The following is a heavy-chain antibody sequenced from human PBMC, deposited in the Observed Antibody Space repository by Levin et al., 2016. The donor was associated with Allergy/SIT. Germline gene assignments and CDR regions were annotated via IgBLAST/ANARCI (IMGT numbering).Heavy chain of an antibody. Sequence: GESLKISCAASGFTVSSNYMSWVRQAPGMGLEWVSLIYGGGTTYYADSVKGRFTLSRDNSKNTVYLQMNNLRAEDTAVYYCARDRQFGGIDSWGQGTLVTVSS. CDR2: IYGGGTT. CDR1: GFTVSSNY. CDR3: ARDRQFGGIDS. V-gene: IGHV3-66*01. D-gene: IGHD3-16*01. J-gene: IGHJ4*02.